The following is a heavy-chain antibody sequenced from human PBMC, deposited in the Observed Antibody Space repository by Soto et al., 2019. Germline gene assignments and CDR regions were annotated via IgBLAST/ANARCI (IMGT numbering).Heavy chain of an antibody. CDR2: ISYDGSNK. CDR3: AKDRPDAFDI. D-gene: IGHD6-6*01. J-gene: IGHJ3*02. Sequence: GGSLRLSCAASGFTFSSYGMHWVRQAPGKGLEWVAVISYDGSNKYYADSVKGRFTISRDNSKNTLYLQMNSLRAEDTAVYYCAKDRPDAFDIWGQGTMVTVSS. CDR1: GFTFSSYG. V-gene: IGHV3-30*18.